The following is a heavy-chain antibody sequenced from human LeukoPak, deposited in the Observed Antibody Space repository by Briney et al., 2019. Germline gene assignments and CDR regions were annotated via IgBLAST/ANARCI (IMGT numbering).Heavy chain of an antibody. Sequence: PGGSLRLSCAASGFTFDDYAMHWVRQAPGKGLEWVSGISWNSGSIGYADSVKGRFTISRDNAENSLYLQMNSLRAEDTALYYCAKAIAYNWNDEAGHFDYWGQGTLVTVSS. CDR3: AKAIAYNWNDEAGHFDY. D-gene: IGHD1-20*01. CDR2: ISWNSGSI. J-gene: IGHJ4*02. V-gene: IGHV3-9*01. CDR1: GFTFDDYA.